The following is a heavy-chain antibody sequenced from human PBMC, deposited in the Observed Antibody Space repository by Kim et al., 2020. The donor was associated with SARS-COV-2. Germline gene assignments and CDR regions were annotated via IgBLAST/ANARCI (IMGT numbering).Heavy chain of an antibody. Sequence: GGSLRLSCAASGFTFSSYGMHWVRQAPGKGLEWVAVIWYDGSNKYYADSVKGRFTISRDNSKNTLYLQMNSLRAEDTAVYYCARDRVERGYFDYWGQGTLVTLSS. CDR2: IWYDGSNK. CDR1: GFTFSSYG. J-gene: IGHJ4*02. V-gene: IGHV3-33*08. D-gene: IGHD1-1*01. CDR3: ARDRVERGYFDY.